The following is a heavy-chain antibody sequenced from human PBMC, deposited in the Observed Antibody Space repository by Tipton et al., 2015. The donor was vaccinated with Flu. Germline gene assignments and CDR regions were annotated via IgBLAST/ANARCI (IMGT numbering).Heavy chain of an antibody. D-gene: IGHD6-19*01. CDR1: GFTFDDYA. J-gene: IGHJ5*02. Sequence: RSLRLSCAASGFTFDDYAMHWVRQAPGKGLEWVSGISWNSGSIVYADSVKGRFTISRDNAKNSLYLQMNSLRAEDTALYYCAKGRIAVAGTSGFDPWGQGTLVTVSS. CDR2: ISWNSGSI. CDR3: AKGRIAVAGTSGFDP. V-gene: IGHV3-9*01.